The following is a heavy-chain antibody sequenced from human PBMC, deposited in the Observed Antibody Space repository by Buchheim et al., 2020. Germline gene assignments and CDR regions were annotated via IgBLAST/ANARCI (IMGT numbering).Heavy chain of an antibody. CDR3: ARGYCTNGVCSPSGVGFDP. J-gene: IGHJ5*02. CDR2: IYHSGST. Sequence: QVQLQESGPGLVKPSGTLSLTCAVSGGSISSSNWWSWVRHPPGKGLEWIGEIYHSGSTNYNPSLKIRVTISVNKSKNHFSLKLSSVTAADTAVYYCARGYCTNGVCSPSGVGFDPWGQGTL. V-gene: IGHV4-4*02. CDR1: GGSISSSNW. D-gene: IGHD2-8*01.